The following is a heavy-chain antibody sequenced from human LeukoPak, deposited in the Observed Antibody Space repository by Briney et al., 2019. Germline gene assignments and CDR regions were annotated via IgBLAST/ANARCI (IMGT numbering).Heavy chain of an antibody. J-gene: IGHJ3*02. CDR3: AKDAVVVPAEGYAFDI. CDR2: ISTSGSTI. Sequence: GGSLRLSCAASGFIFSNYHMNWVRQAPGKGLEWVSFISTSGSTIYCGDSVKGRFTISRDNSKNTLYLQMNSLRAEDTAVYYCAKDAVVVPAEGYAFDIWGQGTMVTVSS. CDR1: GFIFSNYH. V-gene: IGHV3-48*01. D-gene: IGHD2-2*01.